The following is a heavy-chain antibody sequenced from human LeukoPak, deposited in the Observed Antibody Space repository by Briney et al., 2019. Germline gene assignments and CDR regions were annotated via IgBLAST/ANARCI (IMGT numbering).Heavy chain of an antibody. D-gene: IGHD5-12*01. J-gene: IGHJ4*02. V-gene: IGHV4-34*01. CDR3: ARGPSGYHNT. Sequence: SETLSLTCAVYGGSFSGYYWSWIRQPPGKGLEWIGEVNHSGSTKYSPSLKSRVTISVDTSKNQFSLKLSSVTAADTAVYYCARGPSGYHNTGGQGTLVTVSS. CDR1: GGSFSGYY. CDR2: VNHSGST.